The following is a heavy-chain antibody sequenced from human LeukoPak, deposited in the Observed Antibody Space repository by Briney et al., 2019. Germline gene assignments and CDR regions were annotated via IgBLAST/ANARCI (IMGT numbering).Heavy chain of an antibody. J-gene: IGHJ4*02. V-gene: IGHV3-15*01. CDR3: MTDLLWFGDY. D-gene: IGHD3-10*01. Sequence: GATLRLSCAASGFTFSNAWMSWVRQAPGKGLEWVGRVKSKTDGGTTDYAAPVKGRFTISRDDSKNTLYLQMNSLKTEDTAVYYCMTDLLWFGDYWGQGTLVSVS. CDR1: GFTFSNAW. CDR2: VKSKTDGGTT.